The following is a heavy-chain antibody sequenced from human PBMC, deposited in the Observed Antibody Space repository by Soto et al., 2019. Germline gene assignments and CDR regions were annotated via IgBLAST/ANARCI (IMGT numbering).Heavy chain of an antibody. D-gene: IGHD5-18*01. V-gene: IGHV1-3*01. Sequence: QVQLVQSGAEVKKPGASVKVSCRASGFTFTNYALHWVRQAPGQSLQWMGWIIAGNGHTKYSQNFHGRVTITSDTSATTAYMELSSLRSEDTAVYYGARGSRDTAMPFHYWGQGTLVTVSS. CDR3: ARGSRDTAMPFHY. CDR1: GFTFTNYA. J-gene: IGHJ4*02. CDR2: IIAGNGHT.